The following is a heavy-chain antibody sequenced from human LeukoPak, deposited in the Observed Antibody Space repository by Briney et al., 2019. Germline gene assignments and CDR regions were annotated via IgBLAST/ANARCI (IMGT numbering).Heavy chain of an antibody. CDR3: ARSAGYSSA. V-gene: IGHV4-34*01. Sequence: SENLSFTCAVYGGSFSGYYWSWIRQPPGQGLEWIGEINHSGSANYNSSLKSRVTLSIDTSKNQFSLILSSVTAADTAVYYCARSAGYSSAWGQGARVTVSS. J-gene: IGHJ5*02. D-gene: IGHD6-19*01. CDR2: INHSGSA. CDR1: GGSFSGYY.